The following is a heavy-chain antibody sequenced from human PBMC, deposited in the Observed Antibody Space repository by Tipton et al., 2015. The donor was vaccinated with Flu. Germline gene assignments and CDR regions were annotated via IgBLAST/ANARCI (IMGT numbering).Heavy chain of an antibody. CDR3: ARAGYDFWSGSRDHYFDY. Sequence: GLVKPSETLSLTCAVYGGSFSGYYWSWIRQPPGKGLEWIGEINHSGSTNYNPSLKSRVTMSVDTSKNQFSRKLSSVTAADTAVYYCARAGYDFWSGSRDHYFDYWGQGTLVTVSS. CDR2: INHSGST. J-gene: IGHJ4*02. D-gene: IGHD3-3*01. CDR1: GGSFSGYY. V-gene: IGHV4-34*01.